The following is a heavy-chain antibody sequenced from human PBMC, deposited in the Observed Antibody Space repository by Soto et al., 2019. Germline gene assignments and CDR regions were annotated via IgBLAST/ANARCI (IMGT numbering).Heavy chain of an antibody. D-gene: IGHD2-15*01. CDR1: GGSISSYY. CDR3: ARGRVVVVAATDAFDI. J-gene: IGHJ3*02. CDR2: IYYSGST. Sequence: ETLSITCTVSGGSISSYYWSGIRQPPGKGLEWIGYIYYSGSTNYNPSLKSRVTISVDTSKNQFSLKLSSVTAADTAVYYCARGRVVVVAATDAFDIWGQGTMVTV. V-gene: IGHV4-59*01.